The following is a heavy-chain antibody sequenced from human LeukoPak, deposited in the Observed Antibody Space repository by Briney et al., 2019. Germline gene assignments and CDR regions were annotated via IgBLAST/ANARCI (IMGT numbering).Heavy chain of an antibody. CDR1: GGSISSFY. V-gene: IGHV4-59*01. J-gene: IGHJ3*02. Sequence: PSETLSLTCTVSGGSISSFYWSWIRQPPGKGLEYIGYISYSETTSYNPSLKSRVTISVDTSKNQFSLKLTSVAAADTAVYYCARDKGLPQAFDIWGQGTMVTVSS. D-gene: IGHD5/OR15-5a*01. CDR2: ISYSETT. CDR3: ARDKGLPQAFDI.